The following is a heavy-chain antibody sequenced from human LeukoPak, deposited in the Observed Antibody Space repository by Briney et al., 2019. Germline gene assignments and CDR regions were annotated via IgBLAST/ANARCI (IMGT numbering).Heavy chain of an antibody. CDR3: ARGLVDYYGSGSVFYGMDV. Sequence: SETLSLTCAVSGGSISSGGYSWSWIRQPPGKGLEWIGYIYHSGSTYYNPSLKSRVTISVDRSKNQFSLKLSSVTAADTAVYYCARGLVDYYGSGSVFYGMDVWGKGTTVTVSS. CDR2: IYHSGST. J-gene: IGHJ6*04. D-gene: IGHD3-10*01. V-gene: IGHV4-30-2*01. CDR1: GGSISSGGYS.